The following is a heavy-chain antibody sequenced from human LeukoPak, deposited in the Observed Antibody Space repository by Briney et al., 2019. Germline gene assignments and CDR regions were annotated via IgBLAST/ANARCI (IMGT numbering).Heavy chain of an antibody. Sequence: PGGSLRLSCAASGFTFTNYWMHWVRQAPGKGLVWVSRINTDGSSTNYADSVKGRFTVSRDNAKNTLYLQMNSLRVEDTAVYYCVRGTPGDYWGKGTLVTVSS. J-gene: IGHJ4*02. D-gene: IGHD2-15*01. CDR1: GFTFTNYW. CDR2: INTDGSST. V-gene: IGHV3-74*01. CDR3: VRGTPGDY.